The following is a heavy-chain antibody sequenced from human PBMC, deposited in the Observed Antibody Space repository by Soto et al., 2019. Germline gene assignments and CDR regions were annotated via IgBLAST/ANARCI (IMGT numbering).Heavy chain of an antibody. D-gene: IGHD3-22*01. J-gene: IGHJ4*02. V-gene: IGHV3-11*06. Sequence: GGSLRLSCAASGFTFSDYYMSWIRQAPGKGLEWISYISSNSNYKNHADSVRRRFTISRDNAKNSLYLQMNGLRAEDTAVYYCARATGYYHTSGSDSWGQGTLVTVSS. CDR3: ARATGYYHTSGSDS. CDR1: GFTFSDYY. CDR2: ISSNSNYK.